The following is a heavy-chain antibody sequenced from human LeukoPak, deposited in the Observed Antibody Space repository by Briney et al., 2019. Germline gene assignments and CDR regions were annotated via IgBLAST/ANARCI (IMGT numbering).Heavy chain of an antibody. CDR2: IKSKTDGGTT. D-gene: IGHD3-9*01. CDR3: TTENYDILTGYFPFDY. CDR1: GFTFSNAW. V-gene: IGHV3-15*01. Sequence: NPGGSLRLSCAASGFTFSNAWMSWVRQAPGKGPEWVGRIKSKTDGGTTDYAAPVKGRFTISRDDSKNTLYLQMNSLKTEDTAVYYCTTENYDILTGYFPFDYWGQGTLVTVSS. J-gene: IGHJ4*02.